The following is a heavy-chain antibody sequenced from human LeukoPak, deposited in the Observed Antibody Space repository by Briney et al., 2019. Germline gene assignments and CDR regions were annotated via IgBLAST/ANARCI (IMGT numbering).Heavy chain of an antibody. Sequence: GASVKVSCKASGYTFTSYYMHWVRQAPGQGLEWMGIINPSGGGTSYAQKFQGRVTMTRDTSTSTVYMELSSLRSEDTAVYYCARDGFPYYYDSSGYSLDYWGQGTLVTVSS. CDR1: GYTFTSYY. CDR3: ARDGFPYYYDSSGYSLDY. V-gene: IGHV1-46*01. CDR2: INPSGGGT. D-gene: IGHD3-22*01. J-gene: IGHJ4*02.